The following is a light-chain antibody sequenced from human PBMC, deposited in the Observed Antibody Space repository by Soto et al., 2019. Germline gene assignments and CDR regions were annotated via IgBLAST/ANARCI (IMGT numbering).Light chain of an antibody. V-gene: IGLV1-44*01. CDR1: SSNIESKT. CDR3: QSFDSGLRGEV. J-gene: IGLJ3*02. CDR2: SNN. Sequence: QSVLTQPPSASGTPGQRVTISCSGSSSNIESKTVNWYQHLPGTAPKLLIYSNNQRPSGVPDRFSGSKSGTSASLAITGLQTEDEADYYCQSFDSGLRGEVFGGGTKLTVL.